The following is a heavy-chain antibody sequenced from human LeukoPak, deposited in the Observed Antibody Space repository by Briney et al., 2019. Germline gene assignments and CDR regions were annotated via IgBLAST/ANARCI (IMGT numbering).Heavy chain of an antibody. CDR1: GFTFDDYT. Sequence: GGSLRLSCAASGFTFDDYTMHWVRQAPGKGLEWVSLVTWDGGSTYYADSVKGRFTISRDNSKNSLYLQMNSLRTEDNALYYCARDIRAQAWVALGYWGQGTLVTVSS. CDR3: ARDIRAQAWVALGY. V-gene: IGHV3-43*01. D-gene: IGHD3-16*01. J-gene: IGHJ4*02. CDR2: VTWDGGST.